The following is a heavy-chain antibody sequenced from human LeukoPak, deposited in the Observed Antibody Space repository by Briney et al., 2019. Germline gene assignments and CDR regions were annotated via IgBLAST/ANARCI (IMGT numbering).Heavy chain of an antibody. CDR2: IYYSGST. V-gene: IGHV4-59*01. Sequence: PSETLSLTCTVSGGSISSYYWSWIRQPPGKGLEWIGYIYYSGSTNYNPSLKSRVTISVDTSKNQFSLKLSSVTAADTAVYYCARDRKDWGSSWYWFDPWSQGTLVTVSS. CDR3: ARDRKDWGSSWYWFDP. CDR1: GGSISSYY. J-gene: IGHJ5*02. D-gene: IGHD6-13*01.